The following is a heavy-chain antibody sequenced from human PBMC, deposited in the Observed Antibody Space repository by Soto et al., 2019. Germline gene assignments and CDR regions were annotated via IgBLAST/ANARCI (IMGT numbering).Heavy chain of an antibody. CDR1: GGTFSSYA. D-gene: IGHD3-22*01. J-gene: IGHJ6*02. CDR2: IIPIFGTA. CDR3: ARAHGYYDSSGYYYYYGMDV. V-gene: IGHV1-69*12. Sequence: QVQLVQSGAEVKKPGSSVKVSRKASGGTFSSYAISWVRQAPGQGLEWMGGIIPIFGTANYAQKFQGRVTITADESTSTAYMELSSLRSEDTAVYYCARAHGYYDSSGYYYYYGMDVWGQGTTVTVSS.